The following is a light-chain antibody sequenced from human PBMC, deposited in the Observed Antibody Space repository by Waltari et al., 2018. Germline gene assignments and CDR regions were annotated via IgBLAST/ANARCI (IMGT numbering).Light chain of an antibody. CDR2: EVS. CDR1: QSLVHTNGNTY. CDR3: MQGTHWPRT. V-gene: IGKV2-30*02. Sequence: DVVMTQSPLSLPVTLGQPASISCRSTQSLVHTNGNTYLNWLQQRPGQTPRRLICEVSNRDSGVPDRVSGSGSGTDFTLKISRVAAEDVGVYYCMQGTHWPRTFGQGTNVEI. J-gene: IGKJ1*01.